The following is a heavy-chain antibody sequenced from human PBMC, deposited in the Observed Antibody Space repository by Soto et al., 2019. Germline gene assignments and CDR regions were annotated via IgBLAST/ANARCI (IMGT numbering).Heavy chain of an antibody. CDR1: GYTFTSYG. Sequence: QVQLVQSGAEVKKPGASVKVSCKASGYTFTSYGISWVRQAPGQGLEWMGWISAYNGNTNYAQKLQGRVTMTTDTSTSTAYMELRSLRSDDTAVYYCARDTAVDYGPLGGYYYGMDVWGQGTTVTVSS. J-gene: IGHJ6*02. D-gene: IGHD4-17*01. CDR3: ARDTAVDYGPLGGYYYGMDV. V-gene: IGHV1-18*01. CDR2: ISAYNGNT.